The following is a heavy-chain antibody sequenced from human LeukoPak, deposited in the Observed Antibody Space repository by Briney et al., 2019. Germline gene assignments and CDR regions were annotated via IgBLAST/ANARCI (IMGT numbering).Heavy chain of an antibody. CDR2: VYYSGST. V-gene: IGHV4-39*01. D-gene: IGHD2-8*01. CDR3: ARNVSAGYVDY. J-gene: IGHJ4*02. Sequence: PSETLSLTCSVSGGSFTGTTYYWAWIRQPPGKGLEWIGSVYYSGSTSYSPSLKSRVTISVDTSKKQSSLRLSSVSAADTAVYYCARNVSAGYVDYWGQGTLVTVSS. CDR1: GGSFTGTTYY.